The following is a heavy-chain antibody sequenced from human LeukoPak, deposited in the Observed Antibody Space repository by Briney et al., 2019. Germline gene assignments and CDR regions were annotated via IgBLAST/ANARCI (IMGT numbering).Heavy chain of an antibody. Sequence: SETLSLTCSVSGVSMTNDRWTWIRQPPGKGLEWIGYMSDSGQTNYNPSLRSRATVPVDTSKSQCSLRLTSVTSADTAVYYCARITGYFDSGGSYYWGFFDYWGQGSLVTVSS. CDR2: MSDSGQT. CDR3: ARITGYFDSGGSYYWGFFDY. CDR1: GVSMTNDR. D-gene: IGHD3-22*01. J-gene: IGHJ4*02. V-gene: IGHV4-59*01.